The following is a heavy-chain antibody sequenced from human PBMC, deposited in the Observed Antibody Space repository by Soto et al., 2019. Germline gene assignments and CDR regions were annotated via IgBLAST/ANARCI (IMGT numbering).Heavy chain of an antibody. CDR3: AKAYSTNWYYFDY. Sequence: SHTLSLTCAISGDSVASNSAAWNWIRQSPSRGLEWLGRTYYRSKWHNDYAPSVKSRISINPDTSKNQFSLHLKSATPEDTAIYDCAKAYSTNWYYFDYWGQGTLVTVSS. V-gene: IGHV6-1*01. CDR2: TYYRSKWHN. CDR1: GDSVASNSAA. J-gene: IGHJ4*02. D-gene: IGHD6-13*01.